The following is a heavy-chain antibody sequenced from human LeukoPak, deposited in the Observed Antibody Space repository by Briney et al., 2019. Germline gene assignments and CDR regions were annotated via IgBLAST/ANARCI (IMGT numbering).Heavy chain of an antibody. V-gene: IGHV3-7*01. CDR2: IKQDGSEK. J-gene: IGHJ3*02. D-gene: IGHD3-3*01. Sequence: PGGSLRLSCAASGFTFSNYWMNWVRQAPGKGLEWVANIKQDGSEKYYVDSVKGRFTISRDNAKNSLYLQMNSLRAEDTAVYYCARDRFGVVISRAFDIWGQGTMVTVSS. CDR3: ARDRFGVVISRAFDI. CDR1: GFTFSNYW.